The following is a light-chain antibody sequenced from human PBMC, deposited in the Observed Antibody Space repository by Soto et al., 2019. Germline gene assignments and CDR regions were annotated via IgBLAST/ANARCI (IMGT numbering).Light chain of an antibody. CDR2: DVS. CDR3: CTYTTSSTVL. V-gene: IGLV2-14*01. J-gene: IGLJ3*02. Sequence: QSVLTQPASVSGSPGQSITISCTGTSSDVGAYNYVSLYRQDAGKAPKLMSYDVSNRPSGVSDRFSGSKSGNTASLTISGLQADDEADYYCCTYTTSSTVLFGGGTKVTVL. CDR1: SSDVGAYNY.